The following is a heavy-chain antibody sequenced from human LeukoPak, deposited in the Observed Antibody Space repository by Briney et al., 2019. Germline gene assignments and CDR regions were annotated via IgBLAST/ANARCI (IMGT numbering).Heavy chain of an antibody. V-gene: IGHV4-4*02. Sequence: SETLSLTCAASGGSIRSSNWWSWVRQPPGKGLEWIGEIYHSGSTNYNPSLKSRVTISVDKSKNHFSLKLSSVTAADTAVYYCARANYYDSSGYVDYWGQGTLVTVSS. J-gene: IGHJ4*02. CDR1: GGSIRSSNW. CDR2: IYHSGST. CDR3: ARANYYDSSGYVDY. D-gene: IGHD3-22*01.